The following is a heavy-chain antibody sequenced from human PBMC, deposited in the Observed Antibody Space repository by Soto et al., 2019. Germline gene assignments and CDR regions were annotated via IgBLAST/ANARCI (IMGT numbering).Heavy chain of an antibody. D-gene: IGHD3-16*02. CDR2: IVPIFGAA. CDR3: TRGLQRGGIYLPGY. CDR1: GGSFSNDG. J-gene: IGHJ4*02. Sequence: QVQLVQSGAEVKRPGSSVKVSCKASGGSFSNDGFSWVRQAPGQGLEWVGGIVPIFGAANYAQIFEGRVTITADESTSTTYMELSSLRFDDTALYYCTRGLQRGGIYLPGYWGPGALVTVSS. V-gene: IGHV1-69*01.